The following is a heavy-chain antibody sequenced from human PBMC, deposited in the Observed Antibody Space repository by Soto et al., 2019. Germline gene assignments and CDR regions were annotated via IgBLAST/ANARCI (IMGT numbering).Heavy chain of an antibody. D-gene: IGHD5-12*01. CDR3: ARDHRDGYNDY. V-gene: IGHV3-30-3*01. Sequence: QVQLVESGGGVVQPGRSLGLSCAASGFTFSSYAMHWVRQAPGKGLEWVAVISYDGSNKYYADSVKGRFTISRDNSKNTLYLQMNSLRAEDTSVYYCARDHRDGYNDYWGQGTLVTVSS. CDR2: ISYDGSNK. CDR1: GFTFSSYA. J-gene: IGHJ4*02.